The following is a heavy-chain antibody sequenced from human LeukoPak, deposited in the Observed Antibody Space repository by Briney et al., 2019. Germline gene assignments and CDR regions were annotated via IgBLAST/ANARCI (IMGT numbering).Heavy chain of an antibody. CDR2: VDWDDDK. V-gene: IGHV2-70*11. Sequence: SGPTLVNPTQTLTLTCTFSGFSLSTSGMCVSWICQPPEKALEWLARVDWDDDKYYSTSLKTRLTISKDTSKNQVVLTMTNMDPVDTATYYCARDDILTGYHMDVWGKGTTVTVSS. D-gene: IGHD3-9*01. CDR3: ARDDILTGYHMDV. J-gene: IGHJ6*04. CDR1: GFSLSTSGMC.